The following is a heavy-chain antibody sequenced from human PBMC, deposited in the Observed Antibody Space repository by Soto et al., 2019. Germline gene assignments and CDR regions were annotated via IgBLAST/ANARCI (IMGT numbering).Heavy chain of an antibody. Sequence: ASVKVSCKASGYTFTSYDINWVRQATGQGLEWMGWMNPNSGNTGYAQKFQGRVTMTRNTSISTAYMELSSLRSEDTAVYYCASRRDQRLISGFPNWFNPWGQGTLVTVSS. CDR2: MNPNSGNT. CDR3: ASRRDQRLISGFPNWFNP. CDR1: GYTFTSYD. J-gene: IGHJ5*02. D-gene: IGHD3-22*01. V-gene: IGHV1-8*01.